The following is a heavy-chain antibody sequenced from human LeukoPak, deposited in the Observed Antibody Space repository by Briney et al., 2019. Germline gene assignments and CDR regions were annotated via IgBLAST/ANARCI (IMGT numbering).Heavy chain of an antibody. D-gene: IGHD1-26*01. V-gene: IGHV3-48*01. CDR1: GFTFSSYA. CDR2: ISSSSI. J-gene: IGHJ4*02. CDR3: ARGTGSYLADY. Sequence: GGSLRLSCAASGFTFSSYAMSWVRQAPGKGLEWVSYISSSSIYYADSVKGRFTISRDNAKNSLFLQMNSLRAEDSAVYYCARGTGSYLADYWGQGTLVTVSS.